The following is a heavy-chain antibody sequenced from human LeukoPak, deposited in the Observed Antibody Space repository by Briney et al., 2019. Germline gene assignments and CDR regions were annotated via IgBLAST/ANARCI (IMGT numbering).Heavy chain of an antibody. Sequence: GKSLRLSCKASGPYIQDYAMHWVRQAQGKGLEWVSGIFGNRKRVDYADSVKGRFTVSRDNAKNSLYLQMNNLRLEDTALYYCIKETSAGGLDYWGQGTLVTVSS. CDR3: IKETSAGGLDY. CDR2: IFGNRKRV. CDR1: GPYIQDYA. V-gene: IGHV3-9*01. J-gene: IGHJ4*02. D-gene: IGHD4-23*01.